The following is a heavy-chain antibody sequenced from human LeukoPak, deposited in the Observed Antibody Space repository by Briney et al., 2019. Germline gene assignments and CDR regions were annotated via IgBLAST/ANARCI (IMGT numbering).Heavy chain of an antibody. CDR2: IYYSGGT. CDR1: GGSTSTDY. V-gene: IGHV4-59*01. CDR3: ARWSGQLVAFEI. D-gene: IGHD3-3*01. Sequence: SETLSLTCTVSGGSTSTDYWNWIRQPPGKGLEWIGYIYYSGGTNYNPSLKSRVTISIDTSKNQFSLKLSSVTAADTAVYYCARWSGQLVAFEIWGQGTMVTVSS. J-gene: IGHJ3*02.